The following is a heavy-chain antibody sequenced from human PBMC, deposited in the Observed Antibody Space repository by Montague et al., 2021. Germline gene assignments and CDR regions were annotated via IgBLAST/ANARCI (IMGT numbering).Heavy chain of an antibody. D-gene: IGHD1-26*01. J-gene: IGHJ6*03. CDR3: ARDTVGASGYFYYYMDV. Sequence: SETLSLTCTVFGDSINTYSWSWIRQPAGKGLEWIGRLSNGGSTNSNPSLKSRVSMSVDTSKNQFSLKLSSVTAADTAVYFCARDTVGASGYFYYYMDVWGGGTTVTVSS. CDR1: GDSINTYS. CDR2: LSNGGST. V-gene: IGHV4-4*07.